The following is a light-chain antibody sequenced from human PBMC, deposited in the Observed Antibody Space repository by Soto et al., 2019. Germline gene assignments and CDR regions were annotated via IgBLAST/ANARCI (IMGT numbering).Light chain of an antibody. CDR3: SSYTNRKHLV. V-gene: IGLV2-8*01. J-gene: IGLJ1*01. CDR1: SSDIGGYNS. Sequence: QSALTQSPSASGSPGQSVTISCTGTSSDIGGYNSVSWYQQHPGKAPKVMIYDVTKRPSGVPDRFSGYKSGNTAYLTVSSLQAEDEADYYCSSYTNRKHLVFGTGTKLTVL. CDR2: DVT.